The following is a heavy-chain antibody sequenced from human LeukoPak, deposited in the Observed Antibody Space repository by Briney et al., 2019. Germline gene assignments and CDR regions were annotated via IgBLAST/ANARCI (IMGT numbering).Heavy chain of an antibody. Sequence: PSETLSLTCAVYGGSFSGYYWSWIRQPPGKGLEWIGSIYYSGSTYYNPSLKSRVTISVDTSKNQFSLKLSSVTAADTAVYYCARHGKLLYTNWFDPWGQGTLVTVSS. V-gene: IGHV4-34*01. CDR2: IYYSGST. CDR1: GGSFSGYY. D-gene: IGHD2-2*02. CDR3: ARHGKLLYTNWFDP. J-gene: IGHJ5*02.